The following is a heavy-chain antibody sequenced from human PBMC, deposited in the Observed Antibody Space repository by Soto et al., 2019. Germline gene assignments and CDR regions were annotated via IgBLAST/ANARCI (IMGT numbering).Heavy chain of an antibody. CDR1: GFTFSSYG. J-gene: IGHJ3*02. Sequence: HVQLVESGGGVVQPGRSLRLSCAASGFTFSSYGMHWVRQAPGKGLEWVAVISYDGSNKYYADSVKGRFTISRDNSKNTLYLQMNSLRAEDTAVYYCAKDGNYDFWSGYYNDAFDIWGQGTMVTVSS. D-gene: IGHD3-3*01. V-gene: IGHV3-30*18. CDR2: ISYDGSNK. CDR3: AKDGNYDFWSGYYNDAFDI.